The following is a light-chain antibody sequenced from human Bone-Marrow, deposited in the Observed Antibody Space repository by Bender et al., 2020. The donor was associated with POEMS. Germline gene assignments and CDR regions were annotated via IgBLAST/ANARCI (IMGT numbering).Light chain of an antibody. CDR1: SSNTGSGYD. J-gene: IGLJ3*02. CDR3: QSDDNRLGGWV. CDR2: GYN. V-gene: IGLV1-40*01. Sequence: QSVLTQPPSVSGAPGQRVTIPCTGSSSNTGSGYDINWYQHLPGTTPKLLIYGYNNRPSGVPDRFSGSKSGSSASQAIPGLMAEGEDDYYCQSDDNRLGGWVFGGGTKLTVL.